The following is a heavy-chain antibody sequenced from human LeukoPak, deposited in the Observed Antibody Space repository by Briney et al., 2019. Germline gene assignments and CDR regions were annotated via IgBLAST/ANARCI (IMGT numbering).Heavy chain of an antibody. V-gene: IGHV1-69*04. CDR3: ARGGLHYYDSSGYPKV. J-gene: IGHJ4*02. Sequence: ASVKVSCKASGGTFSSYAISWVRQAPGQGLEWMGRIIPILGIANYAQKFQGRVTITADKSTSTAYMELSSLRSEDTAVYYCARGGLHYYDSSGYPKVWGQGTLVTVSS. CDR2: IIPILGIA. D-gene: IGHD3-22*01. CDR1: GGTFSSYA.